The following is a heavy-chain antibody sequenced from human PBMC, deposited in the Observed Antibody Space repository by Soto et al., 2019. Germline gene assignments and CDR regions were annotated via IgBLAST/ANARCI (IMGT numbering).Heavy chain of an antibody. J-gene: IGHJ5*02. CDR3: ARVPSP. CDR1: GGSISDTNW. CDR2: IYHSGST. V-gene: IGHV4-4*02. Sequence: SETLSLTCAVSGGSISDTNWYTWVRQPPGKGLEWIGEIYHSGSTYYNPSLKSRVTISVDRSKNQFSLKLSSVTAADTAVYYCARVPSPWGQGTLVTVSS.